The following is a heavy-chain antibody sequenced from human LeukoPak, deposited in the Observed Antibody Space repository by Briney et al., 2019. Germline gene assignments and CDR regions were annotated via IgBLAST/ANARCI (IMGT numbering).Heavy chain of an antibody. D-gene: IGHD2-21*01. CDR3: AKRIPVTSTYFFDY. CDR1: GFTFNTYA. CDR2: ISSSGGNT. V-gene: IGHV3-23*01. J-gene: IGHJ4*02. Sequence: GGSLRLSCAASGFTFNTYAMSWVRQAPGKGLEWVSGISSSGGNTYYVDSVKGRFAISRDNSKNTLFLQMNSLRAEDTAVYYCAKRIPVTSTYFFDYWGQGTLVTVST.